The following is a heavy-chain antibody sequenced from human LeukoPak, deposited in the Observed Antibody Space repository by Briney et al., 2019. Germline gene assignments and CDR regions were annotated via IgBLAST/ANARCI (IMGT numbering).Heavy chain of an antibody. D-gene: IGHD3-10*01. V-gene: IGHV4-39*07. CDR1: GGSISSSSYY. Sequence: SETLSLTCTVSGGSISSSSYYWGWIRQPPGKGLEWIGSIYHSGSTYYNPSLKSRVTISVDTSKNQFSLKLSSVTAADTAVYYCASRGTGREIYYFDYWGQGTLVTVSS. J-gene: IGHJ4*02. CDR2: IYHSGST. CDR3: ASRGTGREIYYFDY.